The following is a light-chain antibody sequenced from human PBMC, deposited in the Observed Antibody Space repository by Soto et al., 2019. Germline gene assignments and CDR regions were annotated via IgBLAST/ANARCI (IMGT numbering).Light chain of an antibody. Sequence: QSALTQPPSASGSPGQSVTISCTGTSSDVGGYNYVSWYQQHPGKAPKLMIYDVSKRPSGVPDRFSGTKSGNTASLTVSGHQEDDEADYYSSSYAGSNNLVFGGGTKLTVL. J-gene: IGLJ2*01. CDR2: DVS. CDR3: SSYAGSNNLV. CDR1: SSDVGGYNY. V-gene: IGLV2-8*01.